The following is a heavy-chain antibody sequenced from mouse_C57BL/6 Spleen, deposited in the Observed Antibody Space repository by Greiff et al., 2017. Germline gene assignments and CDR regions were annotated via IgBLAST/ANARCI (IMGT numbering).Heavy chain of an antibody. CDR2: IYPGSGST. D-gene: IGHD1-1*01. V-gene: IGHV1-55*01. CDR3: ASYGSSYIYWYFDV. Sequence: QVQLQQPGAELVKPGASVKMSCKASGYTFTSYWITWVKQRPGQGLEWIGDIYPGSGSTNYNEKFKSKATLTVDTSSSTAYMQLSSLTSEDSAVYYCASYGSSYIYWYFDVWGTGTTVTVSS. J-gene: IGHJ1*03. CDR1: GYTFTSYW.